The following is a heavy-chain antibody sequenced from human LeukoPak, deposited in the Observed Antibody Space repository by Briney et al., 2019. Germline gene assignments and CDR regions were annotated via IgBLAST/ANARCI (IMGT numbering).Heavy chain of an antibody. CDR2: ISYDGSNK. CDR1: GFTFSSYA. Sequence: PGGSLRLSCAASGFTFSSYAMHWVRQAPGKGLEWLAVISYDGSNKYYADSVKGRFTISRDNSKNTLYLQMNSLRAEDTAVYYCARGLTDSSSSGFGYWGQGTLVTVSS. D-gene: IGHD6-6*01. V-gene: IGHV3-30*04. J-gene: IGHJ4*02. CDR3: ARGLTDSSSSGFGY.